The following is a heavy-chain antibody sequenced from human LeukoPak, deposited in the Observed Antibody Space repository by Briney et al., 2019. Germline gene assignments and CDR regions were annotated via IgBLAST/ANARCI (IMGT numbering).Heavy chain of an antibody. V-gene: IGHV4-4*07. J-gene: IGHJ4*02. Sequence: PESLSLTCTVSDDSISSYYWGWVRQPAGGGRGWVGRIYSSGSTNYNPSLKSRVTMSVDTSKNQFSLNLSSVTAADTAVYYCARGTRDSSGWILDYWGQGTLVTVSS. CDR3: ARGTRDSSGWILDY. D-gene: IGHD6-19*01. CDR1: DDSISSYY. CDR2: IYSSGST.